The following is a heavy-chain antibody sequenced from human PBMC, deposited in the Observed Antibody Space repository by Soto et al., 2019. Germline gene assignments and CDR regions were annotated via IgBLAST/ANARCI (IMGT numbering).Heavy chain of an antibody. V-gene: IGHV1-8*01. Sequence: ASVKVSCKASGDRFETYTITWMRQAPGRGLEWVGGIIPRSAKSNYAQKFQGRVTMTRNTSISTAYMELSSLRSEDTAVYYCARTLYGDNVDYWGQGTLVTVSS. D-gene: IGHD4-17*01. CDR3: ARTLYGDNVDY. J-gene: IGHJ4*02. CDR1: GDRFETYT. CDR2: IIPRSAKS.